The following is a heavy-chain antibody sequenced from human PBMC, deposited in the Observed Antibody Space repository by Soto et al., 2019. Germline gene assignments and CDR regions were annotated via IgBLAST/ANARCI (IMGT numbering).Heavy chain of an antibody. CDR1: GFTFSSYS. J-gene: IGHJ4*02. CDR2: ISSSSSYI. Sequence: EVQLVASGGGLVKPGGSLRLSCAASGFTFSSYSMNWVRQAPGKGLEWVSSISSSSSYIYYADSVKGRFTISRDNAKNSLYLQMNSLRAEDTAVYYCARDTDLYYGSGSDFDYWGQGTLVTVSS. CDR3: ARDTDLYYGSGSDFDY. V-gene: IGHV3-21*01. D-gene: IGHD3-10*01.